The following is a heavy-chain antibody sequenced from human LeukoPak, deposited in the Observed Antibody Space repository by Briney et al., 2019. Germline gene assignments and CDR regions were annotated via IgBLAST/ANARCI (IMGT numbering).Heavy chain of an antibody. CDR1: GFTFSNCA. D-gene: IGHD2-15*01. J-gene: IGHJ5*02. Sequence: GGSLRLSCAASGFTFSNCAMNWVRQALGRGLEWVSTISYSGGNTYYADPVKGRFTISRDNSKNTLYLQMNSLRAEDTAIYYCAKARYCSGGTCPEWFDPWGQGTLVAVSS. V-gene: IGHV3-23*01. CDR3: AKARYCSGGTCPEWFDP. CDR2: ISYSGGNT.